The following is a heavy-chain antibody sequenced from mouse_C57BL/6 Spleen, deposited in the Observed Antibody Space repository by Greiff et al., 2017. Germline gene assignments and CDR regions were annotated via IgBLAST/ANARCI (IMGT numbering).Heavy chain of an antibody. V-gene: IGHV1-81*01. D-gene: IGHD1-1*01. CDR1: GYTFTSYG. Sequence: QVQLQQSGAELARPGASVKLSCKASGYTFTSYGISWVKQRTGQGLEWIGEIYPRSGNTYYNEKFKGKATLTADKSSSTAYMELRSLTSEDSAVYFCARDYGSSRSSYFDVWGTGTTVTVSS. J-gene: IGHJ1*03. CDR2: IYPRSGNT. CDR3: ARDYGSSRSSYFDV.